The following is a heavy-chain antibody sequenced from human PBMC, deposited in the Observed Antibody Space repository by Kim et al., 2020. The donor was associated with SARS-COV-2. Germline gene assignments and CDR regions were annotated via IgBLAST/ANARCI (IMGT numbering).Heavy chain of an antibody. CDR3: ARDSRLSIFGVVPYYYYGMDV. V-gene: IGHV1-3*01. CDR2: INAGNGNT. Sequence: ASVKVSCKASGYTFTSYAMHWVRQAPGQRLAWMGWINAGNGNTKYSQKFQGRVTITRDTSASTAYMELSSLRSEDTAVYYCARDSRLSIFGVVPYYYYGMDVGGQGTTVTVSS. CDR1: GYTFTSYA. J-gene: IGHJ6*02. D-gene: IGHD3-3*01.